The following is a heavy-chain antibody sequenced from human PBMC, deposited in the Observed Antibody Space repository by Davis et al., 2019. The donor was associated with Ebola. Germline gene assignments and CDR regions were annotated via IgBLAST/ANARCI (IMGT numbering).Heavy chain of an antibody. V-gene: IGHV3-72*01. J-gene: IGHJ5*02. CDR1: GSTFSHPY. D-gene: IGHD1-14*01. CDR3: ARAVNPYNWFDP. Sequence: GESLKISCAASGSTFSHPYMDWVRQAPGKGLEWVGRTRNKANSNTTEYAASVKWRFTISSDDSNNSLYLQMNSLKTEDTAGYYCARAVNPYNWFDPWGQATLVTASS. CDR2: TRNKANSNTT.